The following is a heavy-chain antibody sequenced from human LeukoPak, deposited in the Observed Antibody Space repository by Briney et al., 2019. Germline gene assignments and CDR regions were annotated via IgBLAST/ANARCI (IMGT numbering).Heavy chain of an antibody. Sequence: GGSLRLSCAASGFTFDDYAMHWVRRAPGKGLEWVSGISWNSGSIGYADSVKGRFTISRDNAKNSLYLQMNSLRAEDMALYYCAKDMGIAVAGTVDYWGQGTLVTVSS. CDR3: AKDMGIAVAGTVDY. D-gene: IGHD6-19*01. V-gene: IGHV3-9*03. CDR2: ISWNSGSI. J-gene: IGHJ4*02. CDR1: GFTFDDYA.